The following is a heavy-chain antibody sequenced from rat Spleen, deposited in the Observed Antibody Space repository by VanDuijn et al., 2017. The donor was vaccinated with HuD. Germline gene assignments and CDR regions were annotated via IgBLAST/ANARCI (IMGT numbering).Heavy chain of an antibody. CDR1: GYSITSTY. CDR2: ISYSGST. CDR3: ARGGSSYVMDA. V-gene: IGHV3-1*01. J-gene: IGHJ4*01. Sequence: EVQLQESGPGLVKPSQSLALTCSVTGYSITSTYWGWIRKFPGNKMEWIGHISYSGSTSYYLSPKSRISITRDTSKNQFFLQLNSVTTEDTATYYCARGGSSYVMDAWGQGASVTVSS. D-gene: IGHD5-1*01.